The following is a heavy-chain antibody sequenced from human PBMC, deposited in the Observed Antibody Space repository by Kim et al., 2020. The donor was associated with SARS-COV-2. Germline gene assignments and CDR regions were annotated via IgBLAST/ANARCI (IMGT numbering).Heavy chain of an antibody. V-gene: IGHV4-59*11. Sequence: SETLSLTCTVSGAYITNHYWSWIRQPPGKGLEWIGNVYHSGSTSYNPSLKSRVTMSVETSKRQFSLQLTSVTVADTAIYYCVREGYFDGGSFFFDSWGQG. CDR1: GAYITNHY. CDR2: VYHSGST. J-gene: IGHJ5*02. CDR3: VREGYFDGGSFFFDS. D-gene: IGHD2-15*01.